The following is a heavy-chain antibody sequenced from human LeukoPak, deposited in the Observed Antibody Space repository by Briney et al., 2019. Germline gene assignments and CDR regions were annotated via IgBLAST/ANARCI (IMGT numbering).Heavy chain of an antibody. V-gene: IGHV1-2*02. CDR2: INPNSGGT. CDR1: GYTFTGYY. J-gene: IGHJ4*02. Sequence: ASVRVSCKASGYTFTGYYMHWVRQAPGQGLEWMGWINPNSGGTNYAQKFQGRVTMTRDTSISTAYMELSRLRSDDTAVYYCARDPTYYYGSGSYFDYWGQGPLVTVSS. D-gene: IGHD3-10*01. CDR3: ARDPTYYYGSGSYFDY.